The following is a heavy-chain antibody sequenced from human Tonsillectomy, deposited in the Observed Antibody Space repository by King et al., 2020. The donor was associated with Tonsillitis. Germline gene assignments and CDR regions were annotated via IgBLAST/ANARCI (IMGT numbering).Heavy chain of an antibody. Sequence: VQLVESGGGLVQPGGSLRLSCAASGFTFSDHYMDWVRQAPGKGLEWVGRTRNKANSYTTEYAASVKGRFTISRDDSKNSLYLQMNSLKTEDTAVYYCVTGQVGAPDYWGQGTLVTVSS. CDR1: GFTFSDHY. D-gene: IGHD1-26*01. J-gene: IGHJ4*02. V-gene: IGHV3-72*01. CDR2: TRNKANSYTT. CDR3: VTGQVGAPDY.